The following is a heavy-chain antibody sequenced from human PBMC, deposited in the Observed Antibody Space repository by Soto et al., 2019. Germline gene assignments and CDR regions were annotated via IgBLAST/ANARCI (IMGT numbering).Heavy chain of an antibody. Sequence: EEQLVESGGGLAQPGGSLRLSCVASGFTFTPYWMSWVRQAPGKGLEWVANIRQDGGAQYYVDSVKGRFTISRDNAKNSVYLQMDSLRVEDTSVYYCVRGGHGSGSDLGSSWGPGILVNGSS. CDR3: VRGGHGSGSDLGSS. D-gene: IGHD3-10*01. CDR2: IRQDGGAQ. V-gene: IGHV3-7*03. CDR1: GFTFTPYW. J-gene: IGHJ5*02.